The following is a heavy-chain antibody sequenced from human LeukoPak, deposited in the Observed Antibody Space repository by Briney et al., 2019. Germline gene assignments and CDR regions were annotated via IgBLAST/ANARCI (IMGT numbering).Heavy chain of an antibody. D-gene: IGHD3-10*01. CDR3: ARAPMKEWFGELFYFDY. CDR2: IRSKAYGGTT. CDR1: GFTFGDYA. Sequence: GGSLRLSCTASGFTFGDYAMSWFRQAPGKGLEWVGFIRSKAYGGTTEYAASVKGRFTISRDDSKSIAYLQMNSLRAEDTAVYYCARAPMKEWFGELFYFDYWGQGTLVTVSS. V-gene: IGHV3-49*03. J-gene: IGHJ4*02.